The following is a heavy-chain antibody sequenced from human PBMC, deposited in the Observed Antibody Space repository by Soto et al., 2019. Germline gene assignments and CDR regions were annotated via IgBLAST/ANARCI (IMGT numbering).Heavy chain of an antibody. Sequence: QVQLQESCPGLVKPSETLSLTCTVSGGSISSYYWSWIRQPPGKGLEWIVYIYYSGSTNYNPSLKSRVTISVDTSKNQFSLKMSSATAADTAVYYCARHGTYYDFWAGDYYYYMDVWGKGTTVTFSS. CDR2: IYYSGST. V-gene: IGHV4-59*08. CDR3: ARHGTYYDFWAGDYYYYMDV. CDR1: GGSISSYY. J-gene: IGHJ6*03. D-gene: IGHD3-3*01.